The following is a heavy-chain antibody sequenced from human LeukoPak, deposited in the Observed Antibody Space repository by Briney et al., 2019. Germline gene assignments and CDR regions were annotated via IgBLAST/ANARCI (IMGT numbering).Heavy chain of an antibody. CDR3: ARGVKVAARALGY. V-gene: IGHV4-34*01. Sequence: PSETLSLTCAVYGGSFSGYYWSWIRQPPGKGLEWIGEINHSGSSSYNPSLKSRVTISVDTSKNQFSLKLSPVTAADTAVYYCARGVKVAARALGYWGQGTLVTVSS. J-gene: IGHJ4*02. CDR1: GGSFSGYY. CDR2: INHSGSS. D-gene: IGHD2-15*01.